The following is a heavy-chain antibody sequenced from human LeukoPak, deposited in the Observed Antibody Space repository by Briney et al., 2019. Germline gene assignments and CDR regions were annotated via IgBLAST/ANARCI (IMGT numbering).Heavy chain of an antibody. CDR3: AKARGFVNEFTIFGVVTPIDAFDI. D-gene: IGHD3-3*01. J-gene: IGHJ3*02. Sequence: PGGSLRLSCAASGFTFSSYAMSWVRQAPGKGLEWVSAISGSGGSTYYADSVKGRFTISRDNSKNTLYLQMNSLRAEDTAVYYCAKARGFVNEFTIFGVVTPIDAFDIWGQGTMVTVSS. V-gene: IGHV3-23*01. CDR2: ISGSGGST. CDR1: GFTFSSYA.